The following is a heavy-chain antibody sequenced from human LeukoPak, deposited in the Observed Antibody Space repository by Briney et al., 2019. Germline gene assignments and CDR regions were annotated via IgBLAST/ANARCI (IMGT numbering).Heavy chain of an antibody. Sequence: GGTLRLSCAASGFTFNTYGMSWVGQAPGKGLEWVSGISGSGGSTFYADSVKGRFTISRDNSKNTVYLQMDSLRFEDAAIYYCAQDLAWIRFDNWGQGTLVTVSS. D-gene: IGHD5-12*01. V-gene: IGHV3-23*01. CDR1: GFTFNTYG. CDR2: ISGSGGST. J-gene: IGHJ4*02. CDR3: AQDLAWIRFDN.